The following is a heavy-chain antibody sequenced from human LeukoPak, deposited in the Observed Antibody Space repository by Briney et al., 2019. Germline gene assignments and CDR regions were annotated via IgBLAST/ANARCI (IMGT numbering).Heavy chain of an antibody. CDR3: ARVHSSSWKRAYESDY. CDR1: GYTFTSYG. Sequence: ASVKVSCKASGYTFTSYGISWVRQAPGQGLEWMGWISAYNGNTNYAQKLQGRVTMTTDTSTSTAYMELRSLRSDDTAVYYCARVHSSSWKRAYESDYWGQGTLVTVSS. J-gene: IGHJ4*02. D-gene: IGHD6-13*01. CDR2: ISAYNGNT. V-gene: IGHV1-18*01.